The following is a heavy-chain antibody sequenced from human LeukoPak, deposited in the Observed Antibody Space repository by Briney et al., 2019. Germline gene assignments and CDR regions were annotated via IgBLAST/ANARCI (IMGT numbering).Heavy chain of an antibody. CDR1: GYTFTSYG. CDR3: ARHPGGWDYGGKGVDY. V-gene: IGHV1-18*01. Sequence: ASVKVFCKASGYTFTSYGISWVRQAPGQGLEWMGWISAYNGNTNYAQKLQGRVTMTTDTSTSTAYMDLRSLRSDDTAVYYCARHPGGWDYGGKGVDYWGQGTLVTVSS. J-gene: IGHJ4*02. D-gene: IGHD4-23*01. CDR2: ISAYNGNT.